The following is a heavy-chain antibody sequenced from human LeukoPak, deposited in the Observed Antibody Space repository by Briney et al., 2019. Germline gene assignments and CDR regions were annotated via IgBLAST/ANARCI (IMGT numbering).Heavy chain of an antibody. CDR3: ARHSPGIVATMIDY. Sequence: GESLKISCKGSGSSFTTYWIGWGRQMPGKGLGWLGIIYPGDSDTRYSPSFQGQVTISADKSISTAYLQWSSLKASDTAMYYCARHSPGIVATMIDYWGQGTLVTVSS. D-gene: IGHD5-12*01. V-gene: IGHV5-51*01. CDR2: IYPGDSDT. CDR1: GSSFTTYW. J-gene: IGHJ4*02.